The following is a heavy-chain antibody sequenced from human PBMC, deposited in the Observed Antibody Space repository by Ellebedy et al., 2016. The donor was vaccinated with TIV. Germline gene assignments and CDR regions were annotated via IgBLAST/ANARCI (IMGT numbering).Heavy chain of an antibody. D-gene: IGHD6-13*01. J-gene: IGHJ4*02. Sequence: AASVKVSCKASGYTFTSYGISWVRQAPGQGLEWMGWISAYNGNTNYAQKFQGRVTMTEDTSTDTAYMELSSLRSEDTAVYYCATSVAAAGTWAFDYWGQGTLVTVSS. CDR1: GYTFTSYG. CDR2: ISAYNGNT. V-gene: IGHV1-18*01. CDR3: ATSVAAAGTWAFDY.